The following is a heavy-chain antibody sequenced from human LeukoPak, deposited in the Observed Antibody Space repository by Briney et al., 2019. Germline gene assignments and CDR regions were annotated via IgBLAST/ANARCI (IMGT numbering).Heavy chain of an antibody. CDR3: TRVLRGYSYGYYCYMDV. Sequence: GGSLRLSCEASGFTFGDYAMSWVRQAPGKGLEWVGFIRSKAYGGTTDYAASVKGRFTISGDDSKNIAYLQMNSLKTEDTAVYYCTRVLRGYSYGYYCYMDVWGKGTTVTISS. CDR2: IRSKAYGGTT. J-gene: IGHJ6*03. CDR1: GFTFGDYA. V-gene: IGHV3-49*04. D-gene: IGHD5-18*01.